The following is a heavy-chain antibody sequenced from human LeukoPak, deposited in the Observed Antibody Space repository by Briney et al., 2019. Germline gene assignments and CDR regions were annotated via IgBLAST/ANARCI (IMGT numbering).Heavy chain of an antibody. CDR1: GFTFDDYA. V-gene: IGHV3-9*01. CDR2: ISWNSGSI. Sequence: GGSLRLSCAASGFTFDDYAMHWVRQAPGKGLEWVSGISWNSGSIGYADSVKGRFTISRDNAKNSLYLQMNSLRAEDTALYYCAKVTGEGNEVRGVLGDYGMDVWGQGTTVTVSS. J-gene: IGHJ6*02. D-gene: IGHD3-10*01. CDR3: AKVTGEGNEVRGVLGDYGMDV.